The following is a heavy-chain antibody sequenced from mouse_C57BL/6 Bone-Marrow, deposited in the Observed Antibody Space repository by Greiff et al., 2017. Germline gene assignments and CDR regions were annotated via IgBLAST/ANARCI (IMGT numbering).Heavy chain of an antibody. J-gene: IGHJ3*01. D-gene: IGHD1-1*01. CDR2: IDPEDGET. V-gene: IGHV14-2*01. CDR1: GFNIKDYY. Sequence: EVQLQQSGAELVKPGASVKLSCTASGFNIKDYYMHWVKQRTEQGLEWIGRIDPEDGETKYAPKFPGKATITADTSSNTAYRQLSSLTSEDTAVYYCARSITTVEAWFAYWGQGTLVTVSA. CDR3: ARSITTVEAWFAY.